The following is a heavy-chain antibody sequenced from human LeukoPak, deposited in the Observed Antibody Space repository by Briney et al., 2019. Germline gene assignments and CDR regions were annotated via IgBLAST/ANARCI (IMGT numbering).Heavy chain of an antibody. Sequence: GESLKISCKGSGYSFTSYWIGWVRQVPGKGLEWMGIIYPGDSDSRYSPSFQGQVTISADKSISTAYLQWSSLKASDTAMYYCARRRGAVLTPFDYWGRGTLVTVSS. CDR3: ARRRGAVLTPFDY. V-gene: IGHV5-51*01. D-gene: IGHD4-23*01. CDR2: IYPGDSDS. J-gene: IGHJ4*01. CDR1: GYSFTSYW.